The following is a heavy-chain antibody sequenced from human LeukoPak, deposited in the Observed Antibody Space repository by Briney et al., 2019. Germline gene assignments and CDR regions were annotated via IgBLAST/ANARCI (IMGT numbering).Heavy chain of an antibody. Sequence: ASVKVSCKASGYTVTSYYMHWVRQAPGQGLEWMGIINPNGGSTTYAQKFQGRVTMTRDTSTSTVYMELSSLRSEDTAVYYCARAAGGDYYMDVWGKGTTVTISS. V-gene: IGHV1-46*01. CDR3: ARAAGGDYYMDV. CDR2: INPNGGST. J-gene: IGHJ6*03. D-gene: IGHD3-10*01. CDR1: GYTVTSYY.